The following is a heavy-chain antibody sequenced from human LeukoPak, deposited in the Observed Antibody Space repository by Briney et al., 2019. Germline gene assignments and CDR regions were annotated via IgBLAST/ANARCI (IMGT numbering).Heavy chain of an antibody. CDR1: GFSLSSYA. Sequence: GGSLRLSCAASGFSLSSYAMSWVRQAPGKGLEWVSAISSSDDGTYHAGSVRGRFTISRDNSKNTLYLEVISLTVEDTAVYYCAKDDAWLQFGEWSQGTLVTVSS. V-gene: IGHV3-23*01. CDR3: AKDDAWLQFGE. CDR2: ISSSDDGT. J-gene: IGHJ4*02. D-gene: IGHD5-24*01.